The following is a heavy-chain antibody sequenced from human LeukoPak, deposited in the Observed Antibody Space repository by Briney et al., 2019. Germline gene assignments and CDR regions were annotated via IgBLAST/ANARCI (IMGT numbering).Heavy chain of an antibody. J-gene: IGHJ6*02. CDR1: GGSISYYY. CDR2: IYYSGTT. D-gene: IGHD4-17*01. CDR3: AREDTQTTVPEGMDV. V-gene: IGHV4-59*01. Sequence: SETLSLTCTVSGGSISYYYWSWIRQSPGKGLEWIGYIYYSGTTNYNPSLKSRVTISVDTSKNQFSLQLRSVTAADTAVYYCAREDTQTTVPEGMDVWGQGTTVTVSS.